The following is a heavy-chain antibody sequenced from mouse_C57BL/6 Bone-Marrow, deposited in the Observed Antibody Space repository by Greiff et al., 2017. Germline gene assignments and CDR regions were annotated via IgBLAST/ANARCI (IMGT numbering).Heavy chain of an antibody. V-gene: IGHV5-4*01. CDR1: GFTFSSYA. CDR2: ISDGGSYT. D-gene: IGHD1-1*01. CDR3: ARDTTVVSDWYFDV. J-gene: IGHJ1*03. Sequence: EVQGVESGGGLVKPGGSLKLSCAASGFTFSSYAMSWVRQTPEKRLEWVATISDGGSYTYYPDNVKGRFTISRDNAKNNLYLQMSHLKSEDTAMYYCARDTTVVSDWYFDVWGTGTTVTVSS.